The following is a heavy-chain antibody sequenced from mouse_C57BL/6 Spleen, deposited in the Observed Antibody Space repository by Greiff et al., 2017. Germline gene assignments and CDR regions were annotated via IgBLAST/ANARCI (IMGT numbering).Heavy chain of an antibody. V-gene: IGHV1-81*01. J-gene: IGHJ1*03. Sequence: QVQLKQSGAELARPGASVKLSCKASGYTFTSYGISWVKQRTGQGLEWIGEIYPRSGNTYYNEKFKGKATLTADKSSSTAYMELRSLTSEDSAVYFCARYYYGSSDRYFDVWGTGTTVTVSS. D-gene: IGHD1-1*01. CDR2: IYPRSGNT. CDR3: ARYYYGSSDRYFDV. CDR1: GYTFTSYG.